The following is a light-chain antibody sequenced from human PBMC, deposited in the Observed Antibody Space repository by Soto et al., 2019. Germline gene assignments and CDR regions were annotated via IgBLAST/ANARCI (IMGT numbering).Light chain of an antibody. CDR2: DAS. Sequence: EVVLTQSPATLSLSPGERATVSCRASQSISTNLAWYQHRPGLAPRLLIYDASHRATGIPARFSGSGSGTDFTLTISSLEPEDVAIYYCQQRTTWPPITFGQGTRLSIK. V-gene: IGKV3-11*01. CDR1: QSISTN. J-gene: IGKJ5*01. CDR3: QQRTTWPPIT.